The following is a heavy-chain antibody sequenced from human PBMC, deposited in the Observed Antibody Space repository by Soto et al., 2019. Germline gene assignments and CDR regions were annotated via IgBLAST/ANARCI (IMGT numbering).Heavy chain of an antibody. Sequence: SETLSRTCTVSGGSLRHGDYYRGWIRQPPGKGLEWIGYVYYSGTTYSHPSLNSRVSISVDTSENQFSLRLTSVTAADTAVYYCVTVNLVGAAYYFDYWGPGTLVTVSS. V-gene: IGHV4-30-4*01. CDR2: VYYSGTT. J-gene: IGHJ4*02. CDR1: GGSLRHGDYY. D-gene: IGHD1-26*01. CDR3: VTVNLVGAAYYFDY.